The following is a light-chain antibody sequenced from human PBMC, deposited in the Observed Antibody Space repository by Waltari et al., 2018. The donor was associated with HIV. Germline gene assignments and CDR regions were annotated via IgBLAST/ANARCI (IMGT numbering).Light chain of an antibody. J-gene: IGLJ2*01. CDR3: LLSFAGARPVV. CDR2: DTF. Sequence: QAVVTQEPSLTVSPGGTVTLTCGSSSGPVTSGHHPYWFQQKSGQAPRTLIYDTFNKHSWTPSPFAGSLLGGRASLTLSGAQPEDEAEYFGLLSFAGARPVVFGGGTNLTVL. V-gene: IGLV7-46*01. CDR1: SGPVTSGHH.